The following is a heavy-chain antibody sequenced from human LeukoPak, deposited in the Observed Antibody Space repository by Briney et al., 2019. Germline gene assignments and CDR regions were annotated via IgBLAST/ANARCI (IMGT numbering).Heavy chain of an antibody. Sequence: SVKVSCKASGGTFSSYAISWVRQAPGQGLEWMGGIIPIFGTANYAQKFQGRVTITADKSTSTAYMELSSLRSEDTAVYYCARAITMVRGVIHWFDPWGQGTLVTVPS. CDR2: IIPIFGTA. CDR1: GGTFSSYA. D-gene: IGHD3-10*01. CDR3: ARAITMVRGVIHWFDP. V-gene: IGHV1-69*06. J-gene: IGHJ5*02.